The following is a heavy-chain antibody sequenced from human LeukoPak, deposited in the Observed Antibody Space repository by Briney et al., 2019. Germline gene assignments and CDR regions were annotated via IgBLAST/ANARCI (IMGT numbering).Heavy chain of an antibody. Sequence: PSETLSLTCTVSGGSISSYYWSWIRQPPGKGLEWIGYIYYSGSTNYNPSLKSRVTISVDTSKNQFSLKLSSVTAADTAVYYCARARITMVRGVIIPHFDYWGQGTLVTVSS. V-gene: IGHV4-59*08. CDR1: GGSISSYY. CDR3: ARARITMVRGVIIPHFDY. CDR2: IYYSGST. D-gene: IGHD3-10*01. J-gene: IGHJ4*02.